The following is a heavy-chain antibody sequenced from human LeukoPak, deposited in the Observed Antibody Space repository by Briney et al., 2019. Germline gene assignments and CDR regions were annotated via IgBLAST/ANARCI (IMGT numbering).Heavy chain of an antibody. J-gene: IGHJ4*02. V-gene: IGHV1-18*01. CDR2: TSANNRNT. CDR1: GYTFLSHG. Sequence: ASVKVSCKASGYTFLSHGFSWVRQAPGQGLEWMGWTSANNRNTNYAQRLQGRVTMTTDTSTNTAYMELRTLRSDDTAVYYCARAGWYTSSSGACDNWGQGTLVTVSS. D-gene: IGHD6-6*01. CDR3: ARAGWYTSSSGACDN.